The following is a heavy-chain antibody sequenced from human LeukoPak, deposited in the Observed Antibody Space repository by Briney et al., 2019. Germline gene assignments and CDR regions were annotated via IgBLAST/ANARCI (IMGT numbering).Heavy chain of an antibody. CDR2: TSGSGGST. J-gene: IGHJ3*02. Sequence: GGSLRLSCAASGFTFSSYGMSWVRQAPGKGLEWVSATSGSGGSTYYADSVKGRFTISRDNSKNTLYLQMNSLRAEDTAVYYCAKDELGSGSYDAFDIWGQGTMVTVSS. V-gene: IGHV3-23*01. CDR1: GFTFSSYG. D-gene: IGHD1-26*01. CDR3: AKDELGSGSYDAFDI.